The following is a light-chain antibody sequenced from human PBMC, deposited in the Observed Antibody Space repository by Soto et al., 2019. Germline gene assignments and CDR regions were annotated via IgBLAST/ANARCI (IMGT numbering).Light chain of an antibody. CDR3: VLYMSSGIGV. CDR2: STY. J-gene: IGLJ3*02. CDR1: SGSVSTNNY. V-gene: IGLV8-61*01. Sequence: QTVVTQEPSFSVSPGATVTLTCGLSSGSVSTNNYPSWYQQTPGQAPRTLIYSTYTRSSGVPDRFSASILGNKAALTITGAQADDESDYYCVLYMSSGIGVFGGGTKVTVL.